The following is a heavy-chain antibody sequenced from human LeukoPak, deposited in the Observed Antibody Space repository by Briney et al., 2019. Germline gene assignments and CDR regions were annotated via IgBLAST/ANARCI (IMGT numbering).Heavy chain of an antibody. Sequence: SETLSLTCTVSGGSISSNSHCWGWIRQPPGKGLEWIGTIFYSGNTYYNPSLKSRVTISVDTSKNQFSLKLSSVTAADTAVYYCASSGYSYGFSYNWFDPWGQGTLVTVSS. V-gene: IGHV4-39*07. J-gene: IGHJ5*02. CDR2: IFYSGNT. CDR1: GGSISSNSHC. D-gene: IGHD5-18*01. CDR3: ASSGYSYGFSYNWFDP.